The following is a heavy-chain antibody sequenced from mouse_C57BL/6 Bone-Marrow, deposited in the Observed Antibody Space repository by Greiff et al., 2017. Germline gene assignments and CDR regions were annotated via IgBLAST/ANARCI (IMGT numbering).Heavy chain of an antibody. CDR2: IYPGSGST. V-gene: IGHV1-55*01. CDR3: ARPYYSNYWYFDV. Sequence: QVQLQQSGAELVKPGASVKMSCKASGYTFTSYWITWVKQRPGQGLEWIGDIYPGSGSTNYNEKFKSKATLTVDTSPSTAYMQLSSLTSEDSAVFNCARPYYSNYWYFDVWGTETTGTVSS. CDR1: GYTFTSYW. D-gene: IGHD2-5*01. J-gene: IGHJ1*03.